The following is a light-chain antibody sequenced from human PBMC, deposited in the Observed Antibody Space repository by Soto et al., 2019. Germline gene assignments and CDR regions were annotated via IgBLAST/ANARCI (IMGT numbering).Light chain of an antibody. V-gene: IGLV1-40*01. CDR3: QSYDTSLSVVV. CDR2: GSS. J-gene: IGLJ2*01. CDR1: SSNIGAPYD. Sequence: QSVLTQPPSVSGAPGQRVTISCTGSSSNIGAPYDVHWYQQLPGTAPKLLIYGSSNRPSGVPDRFSGSKSGTSASLAITGLQAEDEADYYCQSYDTSLSVVVFGGGTKLTVL.